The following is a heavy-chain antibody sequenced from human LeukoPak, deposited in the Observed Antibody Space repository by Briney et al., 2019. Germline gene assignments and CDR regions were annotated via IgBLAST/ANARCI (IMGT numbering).Heavy chain of an antibody. J-gene: IGHJ4*02. Sequence: ASVKVPCKASGYTFTSYDINWVRQATGQGLEWMGWMNPNSGNTGYAQKFQGRVTMTRNTSISTAYMELSSLRSEDTAVYSCATAAAAGGYYFASWGKGTLVTVSP. CDR3: ATAAAAGGYYFAS. V-gene: IGHV1-8*01. CDR2: MNPNSGNT. D-gene: IGHD6-13*01. CDR1: GYTFTSYD.